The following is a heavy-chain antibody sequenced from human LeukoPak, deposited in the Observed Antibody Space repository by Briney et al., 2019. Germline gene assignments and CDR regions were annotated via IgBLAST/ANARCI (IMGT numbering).Heavy chain of an antibody. D-gene: IGHD2-2*01. J-gene: IGHJ4*02. CDR3: ARGLRRYCSSTSCPYYFDY. V-gene: IGHV4-34*01. CDR1: GGSFSGYY. CDR2: INHSGST. Sequence: SETLSLTCAVYGGSFSGYYWSWIRQPPGKGLEGIGEINHSGSTNYNPSLKSRVTISVDTSKNQFSLKLSSVTAADTAVYYCARGLRRYCSSTSCPYYFDYWGQGTLVTVSS.